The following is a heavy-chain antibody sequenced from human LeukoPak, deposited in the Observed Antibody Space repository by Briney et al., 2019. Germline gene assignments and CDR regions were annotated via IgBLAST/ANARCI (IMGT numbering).Heavy chain of an antibody. V-gene: IGHV3-30*04. J-gene: IGHJ4*02. D-gene: IGHD6-13*01. CDR3: ARDSRSSWYGEDFDY. CDR1: GFPFSSYA. Sequence: GSLRLSCAASGFPFSSYAMHWVRQAPGKGLEWVAVISYDGSNKYYADSVKGRFTISRDNSKNTLYLQMNSLRAEDTAVYYCARDSRSSWYGEDFDYWGQGTLVTVSS. CDR2: ISYDGSNK.